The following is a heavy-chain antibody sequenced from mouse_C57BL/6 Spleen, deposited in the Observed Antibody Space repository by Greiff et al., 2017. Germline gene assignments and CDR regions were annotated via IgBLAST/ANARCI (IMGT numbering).Heavy chain of an antibody. CDR1: GYAFSSSW. CDR2: IYPGGGAT. CDR3: ARRTLYGSSYWYFDV. Sequence: VKLMESGPELVKPGASVKLSCKASGYAFSSSWMNWVKQRPGKGLEWLGRIYPGGGATNYNGKVKGKATLTADKSSRTAYMQLSSLTSGDSAVYFCARRTLYGSSYWYFDVWGTGTTVTVSS. V-gene: IGHV1-82*01. D-gene: IGHD1-1*01. J-gene: IGHJ1*03.